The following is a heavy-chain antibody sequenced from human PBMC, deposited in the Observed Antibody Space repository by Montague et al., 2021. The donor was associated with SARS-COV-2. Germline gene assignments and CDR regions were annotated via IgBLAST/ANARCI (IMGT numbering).Heavy chain of an antibody. CDR2: IYYSGST. CDR3: ARQENSSGWFKPDAFDI. Sequence: SETLSLTCTVSGGSISSSSYYWVWIRQPPGKGLKWIGSIYYSGSTYYNPSLKSRVTISVDTSKNQFSLKLSSVTAAATAVYYCARQENSSGWFKPDAFDIWGQGTMVTVSS. D-gene: IGHD6-19*01. J-gene: IGHJ3*02. V-gene: IGHV4-39*01. CDR1: GGSISSSSYY.